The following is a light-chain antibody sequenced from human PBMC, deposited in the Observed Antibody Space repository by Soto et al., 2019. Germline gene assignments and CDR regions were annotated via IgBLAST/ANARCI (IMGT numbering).Light chain of an antibody. CDR1: QSIGNY. J-gene: IGKJ3*01. V-gene: IGKV3-11*01. CDR2: GTS. Sequence: EVVLTQSPATLSLSPGEGATLSCRASQSIGNYLAGYQQKPGQAPRLLIYGTSNRATGIPARFSGSGSGTVFTLAISSHEPEDFAVSYCQQRSSWPFTFGPGTKVDI. CDR3: QQRSSWPFT.